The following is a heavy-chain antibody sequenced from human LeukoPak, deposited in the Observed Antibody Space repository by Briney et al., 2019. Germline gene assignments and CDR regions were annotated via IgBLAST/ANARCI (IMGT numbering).Heavy chain of an antibody. J-gene: IGHJ3*02. CDR2: IYSSGST. CDR1: GGSISSYY. CDR3: ARSPRYCSSTSCYTGAFDI. V-gene: IGHV4-4*07. Sequence: PSETLSLTCTVSGGSISSYYWSWIRQPAGKGLEWIGRIYSSGSTNYNPSLKSRVTMSVDTSKNQLSLKLSSVTAADTAVYYCARSPRYCSSTSCYTGAFDIWGQGTMVTVSS. D-gene: IGHD2-2*02.